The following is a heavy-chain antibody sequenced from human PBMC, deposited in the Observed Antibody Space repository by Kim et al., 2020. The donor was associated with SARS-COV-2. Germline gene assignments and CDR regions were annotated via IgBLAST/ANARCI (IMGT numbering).Heavy chain of an antibody. CDR1: GYTFTSYT. V-gene: IGHV1-3*01. J-gene: IGHJ6*01. D-gene: IGHD6-6*01. CDR3: ARDDEYQLVQNYYYSGMDV. Sequence: ASVKVSCKASGYTFTSYTMHWVRQAPGQRLEWMGWINAGHGDTKYSQKFQGRVTITRDTSASTGYMELRSLKSEDTAVYYCARDDEYQLVQNYYYSGMDV. CDR2: INAGHGDT.